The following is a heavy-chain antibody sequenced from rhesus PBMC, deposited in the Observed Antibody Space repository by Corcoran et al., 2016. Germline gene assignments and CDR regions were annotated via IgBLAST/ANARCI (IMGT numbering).Heavy chain of an antibody. V-gene: IGHV3S16*01. D-gene: IGHD3-3*01. J-gene: IGHJ4*01. Sequence: EVQLVESGGGLVQPGGSLRLSCAASGFTFSDYYMSWVRQAPGKGLVWVSFLSSASIYIYSPDSGKGPLTIDRDNGKNSLSLQMNSLKNEDTSVYYFTRVVLQFLDWLPSLFDYWGQGVLVTVSS. CDR1: GFTFSDYY. CDR3: TRVVLQFLDWLPSLFDY. CDR2: LSSASIYI.